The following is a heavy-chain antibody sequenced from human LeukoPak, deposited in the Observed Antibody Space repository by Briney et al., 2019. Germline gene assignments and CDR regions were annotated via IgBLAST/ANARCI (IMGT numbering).Heavy chain of an antibody. CDR3: AKLASGSYTDY. J-gene: IGHJ4*02. CDR2: IGGGGGST. CDR1: GFTFNNYG. Sequence: HSGGSLRLSCAASGFTFNNYGMSWVRQAPGKGLEWVSAIGGGGGSTYFADSVKGRFTISRDNSKNTLYLRMNSLRAEDTAVYSCAKLASGSYTDYWGQGTLVTVSS. D-gene: IGHD3-10*01. V-gene: IGHV3-23*01.